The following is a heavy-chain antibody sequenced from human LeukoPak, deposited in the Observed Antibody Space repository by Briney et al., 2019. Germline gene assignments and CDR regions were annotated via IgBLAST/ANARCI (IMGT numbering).Heavy chain of an antibody. V-gene: IGHV3-21*01. CDR1: GFTFSSYR. CDR2: ISSSSSYI. Sequence: GGSLRLSWAASGFTFSSYRMNWVRQAPGKGLEWVSSISSSSSYIYYADSVKGRFTISRDNAKNSLYLQMNSLRAEDTAVYYCARAGMRGYCSSTSCYEVSYWGQGTLVTVSS. J-gene: IGHJ4*02. CDR3: ARAGMRGYCSSTSCYEVSY. D-gene: IGHD2-2*01.